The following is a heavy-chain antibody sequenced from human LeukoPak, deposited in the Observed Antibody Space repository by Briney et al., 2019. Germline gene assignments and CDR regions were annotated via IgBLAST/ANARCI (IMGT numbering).Heavy chain of an antibody. D-gene: IGHD1-1*01. V-gene: IGHV3-23*01. CDR3: AKGVQQLVLPDY. CDR1: GFTFSSYA. Sequence: PGGSLRLSCAASGFTFSSYAMNWVRQAPGKGLEWVSSISGSDGGTYYADSVKGRFTTSRDNFKNTLYLQVNSLRAEDTAVYYCAKGVQQLVLPDYWGQGTLVSVSS. J-gene: IGHJ4*02. CDR2: ISGSDGGT.